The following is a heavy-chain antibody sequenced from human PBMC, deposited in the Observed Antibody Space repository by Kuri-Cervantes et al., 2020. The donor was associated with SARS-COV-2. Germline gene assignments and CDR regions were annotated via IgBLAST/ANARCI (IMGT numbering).Heavy chain of an antibody. CDR1: GFTFSSYW. D-gene: IGHD3-10*01. Sequence: GGSLRLSCAASGFTFSSYWMSWVRQAPGKGLEWVANIKQDGSEKYYVDSVKGRFTISRDNAKNSLYLQMNSLRAEDTALYYCAKDPAGSGSTGAFDIWGQGTMVTVSS. CDR2: IKQDGSEK. CDR3: AKDPAGSGSTGAFDI. V-gene: IGHV3-7*03. J-gene: IGHJ3*02.